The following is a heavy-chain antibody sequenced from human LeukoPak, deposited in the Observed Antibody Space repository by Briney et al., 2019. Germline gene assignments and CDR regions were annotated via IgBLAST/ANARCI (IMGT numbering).Heavy chain of an antibody. V-gene: IGHV4-59*01. CDR1: GGSISSYY. Sequence: SETLSLTCTVSGGSISSYYWSWIRQPPEKGLEWIGYIYYSGSTNYNPSLKSRVTISVDTSKNQFSLKLSSVTAADTAVYYCARGDIVVVPGGFDPWGQGTLVTVSS. CDR2: IYYSGST. J-gene: IGHJ5*02. CDR3: ARGDIVVVPGGFDP. D-gene: IGHD2-2*01.